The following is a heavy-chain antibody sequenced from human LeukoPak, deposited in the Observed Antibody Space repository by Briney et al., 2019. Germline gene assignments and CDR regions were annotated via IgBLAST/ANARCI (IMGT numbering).Heavy chain of an antibody. J-gene: IGHJ4*02. CDR3: AREKAVADYFDY. D-gene: IGHD6-19*01. Sequence: SETLSLTCTVSGGSIRSYYWSWIRQPPGKGLEWIGYIYYTGRTNYNPSLKSRVTFSVDTSMNQFSLKLSSVTAADTAVYCCAREKAVADYFDYWGQGTLVTVSS. CDR2: IYYTGRT. V-gene: IGHV4-59*01. CDR1: GGSIRSYY.